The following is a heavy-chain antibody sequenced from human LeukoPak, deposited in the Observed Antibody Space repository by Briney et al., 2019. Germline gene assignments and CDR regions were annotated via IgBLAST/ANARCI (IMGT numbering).Heavy chain of an antibody. Sequence: GGSLRLSCAASGFTFSSYSMNWVRQAPGKGLEWVSSVNYSGTNMYYADSVKSRFTISRDNSKNSLFLQMNSLRPEDTAVYYCVTSGCSGATCYFYFDYWGQGTLVTVSS. J-gene: IGHJ4*02. D-gene: IGHD2-15*01. CDR1: GFTFSSYS. CDR2: VNYSGTNM. CDR3: VTSGCSGATCYFYFDY. V-gene: IGHV3-21*01.